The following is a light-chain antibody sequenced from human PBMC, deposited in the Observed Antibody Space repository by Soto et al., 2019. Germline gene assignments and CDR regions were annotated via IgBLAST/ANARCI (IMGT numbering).Light chain of an antibody. CDR1: RWVSLS. J-gene: IGKJ1*01. CDR3: HQYHICPSWT. V-gene: IGKV3-15*01. CDR2: GAS. Sequence: IVLTQSPATLSVSLGHSATLSCRASRWVSLSLAWYQMSPSQPPRLLIYGASTRATDIPARFSGSGSWTDITFTISSLQSEDFAVYPYHQYHICPSWTFGQGTKVELK.